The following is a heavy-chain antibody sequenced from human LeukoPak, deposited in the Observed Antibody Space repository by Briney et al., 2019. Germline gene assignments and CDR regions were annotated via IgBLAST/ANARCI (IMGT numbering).Heavy chain of an antibody. Sequence: ASVKVSCKASGYTFTGYYMHWVRQAPGQGLEWMGWINPNSGGTNYAQKFQGRVTMTRDTSISTAYMELSRLRSDDTAVYYCARDVAGIFPYYYYYMDVWGKGTTVTVSS. J-gene: IGHJ6*03. V-gene: IGHV1-2*02. CDR2: INPNSGGT. D-gene: IGHD6-19*01. CDR1: GYTFTGYY. CDR3: ARDVAGIFPYYYYYMDV.